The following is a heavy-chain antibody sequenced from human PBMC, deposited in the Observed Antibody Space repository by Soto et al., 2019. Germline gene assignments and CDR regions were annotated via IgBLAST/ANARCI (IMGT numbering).Heavy chain of an antibody. D-gene: IGHD3-16*01. Sequence: QVQLVQSGAEVKKPGSSVKVSCKASGGTFSSYAISWVRQAPGQGLEWMGGIIPIFGTANYAQKFQGRVTITADESTSTAYMEVRSLGMGDTGVYYCARGGSRLGGGGDSYGMDVWGQGTTVTVSS. J-gene: IGHJ6*02. V-gene: IGHV1-69*01. CDR1: GGTFSSYA. CDR2: IIPIFGTA. CDR3: ARGGSRLGGGGDSYGMDV.